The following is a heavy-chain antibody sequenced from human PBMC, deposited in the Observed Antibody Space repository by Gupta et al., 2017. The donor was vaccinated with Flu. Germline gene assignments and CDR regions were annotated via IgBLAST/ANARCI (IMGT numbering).Heavy chain of an antibody. CDR1: GFTFSSYA. Sequence: VQLLESGGGLVQPGGSLRLYCAASGFTFSSYAMSWVRQAPGKGLEWVSAISGSGGSTYYADSVKGRFTISRDNSKNTLYLQMNSLRAEDTAVYYCVADSSGYYYFGYFDLWGRGTLVTVSS. V-gene: IGHV3-23*01. J-gene: IGHJ2*01. CDR2: ISGSGGST. CDR3: VADSSGYYYFGYFDL. D-gene: IGHD3-22*01.